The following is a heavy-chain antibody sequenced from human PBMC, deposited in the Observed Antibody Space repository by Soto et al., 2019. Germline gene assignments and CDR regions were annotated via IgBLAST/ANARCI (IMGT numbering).Heavy chain of an antibody. Sequence: GEYLKISCKGSGYTFTNYWIGWVRQMPGKGLEWMGIIYPGDSDTKYNPSFQGQVTISADKSITTTYLRWTSLKASDTAIYYCAASIFYYGMGVWGQGTTVTVSS. CDR3: AASIFYYGMGV. CDR1: GYTFTNYW. V-gene: IGHV5-51*01. J-gene: IGHJ6*02. CDR2: IYPGDSDT.